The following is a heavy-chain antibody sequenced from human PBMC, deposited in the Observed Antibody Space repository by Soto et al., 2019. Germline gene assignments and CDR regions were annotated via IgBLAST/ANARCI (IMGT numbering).Heavy chain of an antibody. CDR1: GFTFRIYA. J-gene: IGHJ4*02. Sequence: QVQLMQSGGEVKKPGASVKVSCKASGFTFRIYAIAWVRQAPGQGLEWMGWIRTHNGNANYAQNYQDRITMTADTTTNTAYLELQHLRTDDTAVYYCARLTGFSSTLPDYWGQGTLVSVSS. CDR2: IRTHNGNA. D-gene: IGHD6-13*01. CDR3: ARLTGFSSTLPDY. V-gene: IGHV1-18*04.